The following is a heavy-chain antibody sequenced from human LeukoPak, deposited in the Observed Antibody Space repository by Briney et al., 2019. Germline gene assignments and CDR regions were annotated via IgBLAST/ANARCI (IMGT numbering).Heavy chain of an antibody. D-gene: IGHD1-7*01. CDR2: IYYSGST. CDR1: GGSISSYY. Sequence: SETLSLTCTVSGGSISSYYWSWIRQPPGKGLEWIGYIYYSGSTNYNPSLKSRVTISVDTSKNQFSLKLSSVTAADTAVYYCAREANTGTTFFDYWGQGTLVTVSS. J-gene: IGHJ4*02. CDR3: AREANTGTTFFDY. V-gene: IGHV4-59*01.